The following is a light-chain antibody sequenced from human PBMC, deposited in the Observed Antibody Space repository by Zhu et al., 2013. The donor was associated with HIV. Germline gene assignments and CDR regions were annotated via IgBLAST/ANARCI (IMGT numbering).Light chain of an antibody. CDR3: QDYHGFPWT. Sequence: DIQMSQSPSTLSASVGDRITITCRASQTINNWVAWYQQKPGKAPKLLIYAASSLKFGVPSRFSGSGSGTEFTLTVSSLQPDDFATYYCQDYHGFPWTFGQGTDVEL. J-gene: IGKJ1*01. CDR1: QTINNW. V-gene: IGKV1-5*01. CDR2: AAS.